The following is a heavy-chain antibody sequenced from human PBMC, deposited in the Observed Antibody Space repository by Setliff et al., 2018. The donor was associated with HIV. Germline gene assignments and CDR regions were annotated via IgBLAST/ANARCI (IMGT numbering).Heavy chain of an antibody. V-gene: IGHV1-3*01. Sequence: ASVKVSCKASGYTFTTYGMHWVRQAPGQGLEWMAWINAGNGNTKYSQKFQGRVTITGDTSASTVYMELSSLRSEDTAVYYCARDYSGTYYGDIDWWGQGTLVTVSS. CDR3: ARDYSGTYYGDIDW. J-gene: IGHJ4*02. CDR1: GYTFTTYG. D-gene: IGHD1-26*01. CDR2: INAGNGNT.